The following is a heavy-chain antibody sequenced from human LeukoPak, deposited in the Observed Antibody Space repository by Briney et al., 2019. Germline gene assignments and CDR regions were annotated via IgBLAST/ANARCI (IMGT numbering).Heavy chain of an antibody. Sequence: GGSLRLSCAASGFTFSSYGMHWVRQAPGKGLEWVAVISYDGSNKYYADSVKGRLTISRDNSKNTLYLQMNSLRAEDTAVYYCASPLGEWLTYYFDYWGQGTLVTVSS. CDR1: GFTFSSYG. D-gene: IGHD6-19*01. CDR2: ISYDGSNK. V-gene: IGHV3-30*03. J-gene: IGHJ4*02. CDR3: ASPLGEWLTYYFDY.